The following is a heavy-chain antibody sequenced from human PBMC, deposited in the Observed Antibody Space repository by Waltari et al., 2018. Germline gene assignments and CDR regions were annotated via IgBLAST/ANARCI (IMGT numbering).Heavy chain of an antibody. Sequence: EVQLVETGGGLIQPGGSLRLSCAASGFTVSSNYMSWVRQAPGKGLDWVSVISSGGSTYSADAAKGRFTIAIDNSKNTLYLQMNILRAEDTAVYYCAVGFGRVREAMDVWGKGTTVTVSS. CDR2: ISSGGST. J-gene: IGHJ6*03. CDR3: AVGFGRVREAMDV. V-gene: IGHV3-53*02. D-gene: IGHD3-10*01. CDR1: GFTVSSNY.